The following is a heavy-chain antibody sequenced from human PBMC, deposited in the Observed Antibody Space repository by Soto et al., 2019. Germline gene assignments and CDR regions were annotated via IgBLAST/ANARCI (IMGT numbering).Heavy chain of an antibody. Sequence: SETLSLTCAVYGGSFSGYYWSWIRQPPGKGLEWIGEINHSGSTNYNPSPKSRVTISVDTSKNQFSLKLSSVTAADTAVYYCARVSRSHYYGSGSYYGYYYYGMDVWGQGTTVTVSS. CDR1: GGSFSGYY. D-gene: IGHD3-10*01. CDR3: ARVSRSHYYGSGSYYGYYYYGMDV. J-gene: IGHJ6*02. V-gene: IGHV4-34*01. CDR2: INHSGST.